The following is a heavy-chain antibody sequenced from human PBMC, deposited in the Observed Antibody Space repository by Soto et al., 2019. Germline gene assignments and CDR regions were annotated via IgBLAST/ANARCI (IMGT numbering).Heavy chain of an antibody. CDR3: ARGSDYYDSSGYSNWFDP. CDR1: GYTFTGYY. D-gene: IGHD3-22*01. Sequence: ASVKVSCKASGYTFTGYYMHWVRQAPGQGLEWMGWINPNSGGTNYAQKFQGRVTMTRDTSISTAYMELSRLRSDDTAVYYCARGSDYYDSSGYSNWFDPWGQGTLVTVS. CDR2: INPNSGGT. J-gene: IGHJ5*02. V-gene: IGHV1-2*02.